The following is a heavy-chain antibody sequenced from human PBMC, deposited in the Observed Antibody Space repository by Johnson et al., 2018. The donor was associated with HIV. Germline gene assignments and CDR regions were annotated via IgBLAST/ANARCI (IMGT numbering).Heavy chain of an antibody. V-gene: IGHV3-30-3*01. CDR2: ISYDGSNK. Sequence: QVQLVESGGGVVQPGRSLRLSCAASGFTFSRFAIHWVRQAPGKGLEWVAVISYDGSNKYYTDSVKGRFTISRDNSKNPLCLQMNSLRAEDTAVYYCARDFPSPLDAFDIWGQGTMVTVSS. CDR1: GFTFSRFA. CDR3: ARDFPSPLDAFDI. J-gene: IGHJ3*02.